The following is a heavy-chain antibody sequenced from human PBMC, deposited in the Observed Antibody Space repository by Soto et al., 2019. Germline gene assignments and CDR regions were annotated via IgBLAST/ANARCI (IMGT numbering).Heavy chain of an antibody. J-gene: IGHJ4*02. CDR1: GYTFTNFG. D-gene: IGHD3-16*01. CDR2: ISAYNGNT. CDR3: ARGGTPIDY. V-gene: IGHV1-18*01. Sequence: QVQLVQSGAEVKKPGASVKVSCKASGYTFTNFGISWVRQAPGQGLEWMGWISAYNGNTNYAQNFQGRVTMTTDTSTSTGYKELRSLRSDDTAVYYWARGGTPIDYWGQGTPVTVSS.